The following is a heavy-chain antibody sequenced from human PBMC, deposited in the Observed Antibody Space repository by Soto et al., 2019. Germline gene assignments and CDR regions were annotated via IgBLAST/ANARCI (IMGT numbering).Heavy chain of an antibody. CDR2: IIPIFGTA. CDR3: ARGGIFDRRRWFDP. D-gene: IGHD3-3*01. V-gene: IGHV1-69*01. CDR1: GGTFSSYA. J-gene: IGHJ5*02. Sequence: SVKVSCEASGGTFSSYAISWVRQAPGQGLEWMGGIIPIFGTANYAQKFQGRVTITADESTSTAYMELSSLRSEDTAVYYCARGGIFDRRRWFDPWGQGTLVTVSS.